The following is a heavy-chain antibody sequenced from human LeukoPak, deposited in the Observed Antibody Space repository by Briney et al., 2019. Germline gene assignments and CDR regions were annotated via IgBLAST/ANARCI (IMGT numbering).Heavy chain of an antibody. V-gene: IGHV3-23*01. D-gene: IGHD3-16*01. CDR2: ISGSGGST. CDR1: GFTFSSYA. J-gene: IGHJ4*02. Sequence: GSLRLSCAASGFTFSSYAMSWVRQAPGKGLEWVSAISGSGGSTYYADSVKGRFTISRDNSKNTLYLQMNSLRAEDTAVYYCAKESFMITFGGVNLDYWGQGTLVTVSS. CDR3: AKESFMITFGGVNLDY.